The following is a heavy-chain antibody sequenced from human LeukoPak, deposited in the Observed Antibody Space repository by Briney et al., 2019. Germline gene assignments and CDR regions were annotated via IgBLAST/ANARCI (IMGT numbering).Heavy chain of an antibody. CDR2: ISSNGGST. CDR1: GFTFSSYA. V-gene: IGHV3-64D*06. CDR3: VTDRRGILVRGTTFDY. D-gene: IGHD3-10*01. Sequence: GESLRLSCSASGFTFSSYAMHWVRQAPGKGLEYVSAISSNGGSTYYADSVKGRFTISRDNSKNTLYLQMSSLRAEDTAVYYCVTDRRGILVRGTTFDYWGQGTLVTSPQ. J-gene: IGHJ4*02.